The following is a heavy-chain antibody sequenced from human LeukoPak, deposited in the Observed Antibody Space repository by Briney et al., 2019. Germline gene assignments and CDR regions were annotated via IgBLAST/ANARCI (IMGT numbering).Heavy chain of an antibody. CDR2: ISGSGGST. CDR1: GFTFSSYA. CDR3: AKGLSYSKYYDFWSGSGTLDY. V-gene: IGHV3-23*01. D-gene: IGHD3-3*01. Sequence: GGSLRLSCAASGFTFSSYAMSWVRQAPGKGLEWVSAISGSGGSTYYADSVKGRFTISRDNSKNTLYLQMNSLRAEDTAVYYCAKGLSYSKYYDFWSGSGTLDYWGQGTLVTVPS. J-gene: IGHJ4*02.